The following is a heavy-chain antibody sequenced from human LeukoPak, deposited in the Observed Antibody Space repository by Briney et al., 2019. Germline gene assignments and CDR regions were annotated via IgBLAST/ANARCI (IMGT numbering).Heavy chain of an antibody. J-gene: IGHJ4*02. Sequence: GGSLRLSCAASGFTLCSNYMSWVCQAPEKGLEWVSVIYSGGNTYYADSVKGRFTISRDNTKNTLYLQMISLRAEDTSVYYCARDPQLDFWGQGTLVTVSS. CDR3: ARDPQLDF. V-gene: IGHV3-66*01. CDR2: IYSGGNT. CDR1: GFTLCSNY.